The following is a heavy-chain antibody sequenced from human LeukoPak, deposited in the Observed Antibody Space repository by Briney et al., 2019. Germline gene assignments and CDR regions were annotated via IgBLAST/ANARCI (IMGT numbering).Heavy chain of an antibody. V-gene: IGHV3-66*01. Sequence: PGGSLRLSCAASGFSVSTNYMTWVRQSPGKGLEWVSVIYGGGTTYYADSVKGRFSISRDISKNTVYLQVNNLRVEDTAIYFCARGRVGYGDFDYWGQGTLVTVSS. CDR1: GFSVSTNY. CDR3: ARGRVGYGDFDY. CDR2: IYGGGTT. D-gene: IGHD4-17*01. J-gene: IGHJ4*02.